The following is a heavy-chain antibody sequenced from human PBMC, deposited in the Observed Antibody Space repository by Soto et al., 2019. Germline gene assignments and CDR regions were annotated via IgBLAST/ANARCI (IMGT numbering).Heavy chain of an antibody. J-gene: IGHJ6*02. V-gene: IGHV4-39*01. CDR1: VVSISSSSYY. D-gene: IGHD6-19*01. CDR2: IYYSGST. Sequence: SETLSLTCTFSVVSISSSSYYCGWICQPPRKGLEWIGSIYYSGSTYYNPSLKSRVTISVDTPKHQFSLKLSSVTAAETAVYYCASNGGDSRGWYSYYYYSYGMDVWAQQTPLTVSS. CDR3: ASNGGDSRGWYSYYYYSYGMDV.